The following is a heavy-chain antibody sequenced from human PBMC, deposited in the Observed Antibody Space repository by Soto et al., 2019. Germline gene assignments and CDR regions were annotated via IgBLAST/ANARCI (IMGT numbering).Heavy chain of an antibody. D-gene: IGHD7-27*01. CDR1: VFAFSNNY. CDR2: VYSGGTT. Sequence: GGSLRLSGVASVFAFSNNYMNWVRQAPGKGLEWVSVVYSGGTTYYADSVRGRFTVSRDDSENTLFLQMDSLRAEDTAVYYCAKGDLLTGVAHFDYWGQGTLVTVSS. J-gene: IGHJ4*02. CDR3: AKGDLLTGVAHFDY. V-gene: IGHV3-53*01.